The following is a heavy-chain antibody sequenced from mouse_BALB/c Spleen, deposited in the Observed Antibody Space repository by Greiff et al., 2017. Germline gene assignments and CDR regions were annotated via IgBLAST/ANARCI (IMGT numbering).Heavy chain of an antibody. CDR1: GFTFSSYG. CDR2: ISSGGSYT. J-gene: IGHJ4*01. D-gene: IGHD1-2*01. V-gene: IGHV5-6*01. Sequence: EVKVVESGGDLVKPGGSLKLSCAASGFTFSSYGMSWVRQTPDKRLEWVATISSGGSYTYYPDSVKGRFTISRDNAKNTLYLQMSSLKSEDTAMYYCAKSFTTAHYYAMDYWGQGTSVTVSS. CDR3: AKSFTTAHYYAMDY.